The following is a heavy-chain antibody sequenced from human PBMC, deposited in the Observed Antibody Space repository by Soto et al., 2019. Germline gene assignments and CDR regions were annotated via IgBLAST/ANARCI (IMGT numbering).Heavy chain of an antibody. D-gene: IGHD1-26*01. CDR2: ISGSGGST. Sequence: EVQLLESGGGLVQPGGSLRLSCAASGFTFSSYAMRWVRQAPVKGLEWVSAISGSGGSTYYADSVKGRFTISRDNSKNTLYLPMNSLRAEDTAVYYCARRGSGSYYDYLGKGTLVTVSS. CDR3: ARRGSGSYYDY. CDR1: GFTFSSYA. V-gene: IGHV3-23*01. J-gene: IGHJ4*02.